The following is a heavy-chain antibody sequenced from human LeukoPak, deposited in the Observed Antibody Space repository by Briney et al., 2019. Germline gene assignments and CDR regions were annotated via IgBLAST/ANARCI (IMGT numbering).Heavy chain of an antibody. D-gene: IGHD6-13*01. CDR3: ARDVKQQLLNWFDP. CDR1: GGTFSSYA. J-gene: IGHJ5*02. V-gene: IGHV1-69*13. Sequence: ASVKVSCKASGGTFSSYAISWVRQAPGQGLEWMGGIIPIFGTANYAQKFQGRVTITADESTSTAYMELSSLRSEDTAVYYCARDVKQQLLNWFDPWGQGTLVTVSS. CDR2: IIPIFGTA.